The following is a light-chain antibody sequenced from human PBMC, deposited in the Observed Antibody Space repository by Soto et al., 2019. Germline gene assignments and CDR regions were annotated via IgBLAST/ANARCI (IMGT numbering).Light chain of an antibody. CDR3: QSYDSSLSGSRV. Sequence: QSVLTQPPSVSGAPGQRVTMSCTGSSSNNGAGYDVHWYQQLPGTAPKLLIYGNSNRPSGVPDRFSGSKSGTSASLAITGLQAEDEADYYCQSYDSSLSGSRVFGTGTKLTVL. CDR2: GNS. V-gene: IGLV1-40*01. CDR1: SSNNGAGYD. J-gene: IGLJ1*01.